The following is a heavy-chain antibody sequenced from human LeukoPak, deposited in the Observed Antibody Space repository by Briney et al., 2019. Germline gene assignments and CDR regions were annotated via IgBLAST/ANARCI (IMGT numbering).Heavy chain of an antibody. D-gene: IGHD6-19*01. Sequence: GGSLRLSCVASGFTFSNYAMSWVRQAPGKGLEWVSSISGSGGSTYYADSVKGRFTISRDNSKNTLYLQMSSLRAEDTAVYYCARNSGWFRFDYWGQGTLVTVSS. J-gene: IGHJ4*02. CDR3: ARNSGWFRFDY. CDR2: ISGSGGST. V-gene: IGHV3-23*01. CDR1: GFTFSNYA.